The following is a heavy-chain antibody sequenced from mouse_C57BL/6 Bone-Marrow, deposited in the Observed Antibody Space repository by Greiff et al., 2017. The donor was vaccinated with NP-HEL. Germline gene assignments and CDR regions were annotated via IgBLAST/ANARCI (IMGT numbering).Heavy chain of an antibody. J-gene: IGHJ1*03. D-gene: IGHD2-5*01. CDR3: TRGRKYSIYWYFDV. CDR1: GYTFTSYW. Sequence: VQLQQSGTVLARPGASVKMSCKTSGYTFTSYWMHWVKQRPGQGLEWIGAIYPGNSDTSYNQKFKGKAKLTAVTSASTAYMELSSLTNEDSAVYYGTRGRKYSIYWYFDVWGTGTTVTVSS. V-gene: IGHV1-5*01. CDR2: IYPGNSDT.